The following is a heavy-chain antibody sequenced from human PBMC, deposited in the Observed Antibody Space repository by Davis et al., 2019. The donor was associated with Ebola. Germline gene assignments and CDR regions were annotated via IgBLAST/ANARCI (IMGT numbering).Heavy chain of an antibody. Sequence: PSETLSLTCAVSGGSISSSNWWSWVRQPPGKGLEWIGEIYHSGSTNYNPSLKSRVTISVDTSKNQFSLKLSSVTAADTAVYYCARGRVAVVVPAAPVERRFNYYYYYMDVWGKGTTVTVSS. CDR3: ARGRVAVVVPAAPVERRFNYYYYYMDV. CDR1: GGSISSSNW. V-gene: IGHV4-4*02. J-gene: IGHJ6*03. CDR2: IYHSGST. D-gene: IGHD2-2*01.